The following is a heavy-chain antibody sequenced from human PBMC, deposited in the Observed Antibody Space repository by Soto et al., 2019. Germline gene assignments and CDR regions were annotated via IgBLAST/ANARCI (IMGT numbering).Heavy chain of an antibody. CDR1: GFTFDDYA. CDR3: ANDIVVGDGWYTSYYYYGMDV. V-gene: IGHV3-9*01. J-gene: IGHJ6*02. Sequence: EMQLVESGGGLVQPGRSLRLSCAASGFTFDDYAMHWVRQVPGKGLEWVSGISWKSSSIGYADSMKGRFTISRDNAKNSLYLQMNSLRAEDTALYYCANDIVVGDGWYTSYYYYGMDVWGPGTTVTVSS. D-gene: IGHD6-19*01. CDR2: ISWKSSSI.